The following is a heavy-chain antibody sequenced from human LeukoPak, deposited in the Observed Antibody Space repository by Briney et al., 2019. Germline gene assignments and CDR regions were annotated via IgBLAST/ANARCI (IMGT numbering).Heavy chain of an antibody. CDR1: GFSLSTSGMC. V-gene: IGHV2-70*11. CDR3: ARIPTVTTSGAFDI. J-gene: IGHJ3*02. Sequence: SGPALVKPTQTFTLTCTFSGFSLSTSGMCVSWIRQPPGKALEWLARIDWDDDKYYSTSLKTRLTISKDTSKNQVVLTMTNMDPVDTATYYCARIPTVTTSGAFDIWGQGTMVTVSS. D-gene: IGHD4-17*01. CDR2: IDWDDDK.